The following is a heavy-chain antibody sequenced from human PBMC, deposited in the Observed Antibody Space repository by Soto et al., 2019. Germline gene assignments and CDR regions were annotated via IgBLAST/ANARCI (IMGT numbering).Heavy chain of an antibody. J-gene: IGHJ6*03. Sequence: SETLSLTCTVSGGSISSYYWSWIRQPPGKGLEWIGYIYYSGSTNYNPSLKSRVTISVDTSKNQFSLKLSSVTAADTAVYYCARDRYCSGGSCYDPYYYYYMDVWGKGTTVTVSS. CDR2: IYYSGST. CDR3: ARDRYCSGGSCYDPYYYYYMDV. CDR1: GGSISSYY. V-gene: IGHV4-59*01. D-gene: IGHD2-15*01.